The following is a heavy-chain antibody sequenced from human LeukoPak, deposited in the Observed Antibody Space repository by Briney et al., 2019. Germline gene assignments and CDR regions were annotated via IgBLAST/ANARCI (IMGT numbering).Heavy chain of an antibody. CDR2: IYHSGST. V-gene: IGHV4-4*02. D-gene: IGHD2-15*01. Sequence: SGTLSLTCAVSGGSISSSNWWSWVRQPPGKGLEWIGEIYHSGSTNYNPSLKSRVTISVDTSKNQFSLKLSSVTAADTAVYYCARDGGYCSGGSCYSYYGMDVWGQGTTVTVSS. CDR1: GGSISSSNW. CDR3: ARDGGYCSGGSCYSYYGMDV. J-gene: IGHJ6*02.